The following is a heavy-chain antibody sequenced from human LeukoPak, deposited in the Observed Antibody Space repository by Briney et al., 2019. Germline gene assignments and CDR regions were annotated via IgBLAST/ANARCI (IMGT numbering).Heavy chain of an antibody. D-gene: IGHD3-16*01. Sequence: GGSLRLSCAASGFTFSDAWMSWVRQAPGKGLEWVGRIKSKTEGGTTDYAAPVKGRFTISRDDSKNTLYLQMNSQKTEDTAVYYCTTALNIGGSDYWGQGTLVTVSS. V-gene: IGHV3-15*01. CDR1: GFTFSDAW. CDR3: TTALNIGGSDY. J-gene: IGHJ4*02. CDR2: IKSKTEGGTT.